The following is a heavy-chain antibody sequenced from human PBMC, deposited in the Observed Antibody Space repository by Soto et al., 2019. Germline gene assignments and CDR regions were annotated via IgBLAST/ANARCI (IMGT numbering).Heavy chain of an antibody. Sequence: QVQLVESGGGVVQPGRSLRLSCAASGFTFSSYGMHWVRQAPGKGLEWVAVISYDGSNKYYADSVKGRFTISRDNSKNTLYLQMNSLRAEDTAVYYCAKAFPPQSYYDSSGYYPAFDYWGQGTLVTVSS. D-gene: IGHD3-22*01. CDR3: AKAFPPQSYYDSSGYYPAFDY. J-gene: IGHJ4*02. CDR1: GFTFSSYG. CDR2: ISYDGSNK. V-gene: IGHV3-30*18.